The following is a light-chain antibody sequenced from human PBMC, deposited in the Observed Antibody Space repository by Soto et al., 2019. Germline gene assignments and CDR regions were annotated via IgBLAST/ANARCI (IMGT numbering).Light chain of an antibody. CDR1: GSDVGSYKL. CDR3: CSYVGTWV. Sequence: QSALTQPASVSGSLGQSITISCTGTGSDVGSYKLFSWYQQHPGKAPKLIIFEGINRPSGVSNRFSGSKSDNTASLTISWLQAEDEADYYCCSYVGTWVFGGGTKLTVL. V-gene: IGLV2-23*01. J-gene: IGLJ3*02. CDR2: EGI.